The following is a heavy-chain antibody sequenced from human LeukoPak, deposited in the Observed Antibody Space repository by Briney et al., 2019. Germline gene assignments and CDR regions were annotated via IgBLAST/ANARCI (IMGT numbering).Heavy chain of an antibody. V-gene: IGHV4-59*01. J-gene: IGHJ3*02. D-gene: IGHD6-19*01. Sequence: SETLSLTCTVSGGSIGSYYWSWIRQSPGKGLEWIGYMYNKGSTNYNPSLKRRVTISVDTSKNQFSLKVRSVTAADTAVYYCARDRPGIAVAGDALDIWGKGTMVTISS. CDR2: MYNKGST. CDR1: GGSIGSYY. CDR3: ARDRPGIAVAGDALDI.